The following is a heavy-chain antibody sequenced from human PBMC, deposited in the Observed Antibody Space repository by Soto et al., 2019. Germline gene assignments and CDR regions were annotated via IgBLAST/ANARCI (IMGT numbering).Heavy chain of an antibody. CDR3: ARAGTFYWFDP. D-gene: IGHD1-1*01. CDR2: ISSSSSTI. Sequence: PGGSLRLSCAASGFTFSGYNMNWVRQAPGKGLEWVSYISSSSSTIYYADSVKGRFTISRDNAKNSLYLQMNSLRAEDTAVYYCARAGTFYWFDPWGQGTLVTVSS. CDR1: GFTFSGYN. J-gene: IGHJ5*02. V-gene: IGHV3-48*01.